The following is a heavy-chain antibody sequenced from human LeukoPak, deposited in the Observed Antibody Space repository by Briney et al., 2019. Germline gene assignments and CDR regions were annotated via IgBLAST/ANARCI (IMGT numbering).Heavy chain of an antibody. CDR1: GYTFTSYA. D-gene: IGHD2-2*01. V-gene: IGHV1-3*01. J-gene: IGHJ4*02. CDR2: INAGNGNT. Sequence: ASVKVCCKASGYTFTSYAMHWVRQAPGQRLEWMGWINAGNGNTKYSQKFQGRVTITRDTSASTAYMELSSLRSEDTAVYYCARVQSAYCSSTSCYGGYFDYWGQGTLVTVSS. CDR3: ARVQSAYCSSTSCYGGYFDY.